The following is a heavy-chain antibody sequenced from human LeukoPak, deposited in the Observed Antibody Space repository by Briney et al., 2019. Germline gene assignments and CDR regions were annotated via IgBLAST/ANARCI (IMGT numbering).Heavy chain of an antibody. V-gene: IGHV4-34*01. Sequence: SETLSLTCAVYGGSFSGYYWSWIRQPPGKGLEWIGEINHSGSTNYNPCLSRRVTISVYTSKTQSSLKLRSVTAADTAVYCCARGGYITIFGVVIRAPYYFDYWGQGTLVTVSS. J-gene: IGHJ4*02. CDR3: ARGGYITIFGVVIRAPYYFDY. CDR2: INHSGST. CDR1: GGSFSGYY. D-gene: IGHD3-3*01.